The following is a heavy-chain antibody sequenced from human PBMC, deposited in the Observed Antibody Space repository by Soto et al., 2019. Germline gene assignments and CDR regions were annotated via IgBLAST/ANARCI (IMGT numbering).Heavy chain of an antibody. CDR3: ARVMEGYCSGGSCLNWFDP. Sequence: QVQLVQSGAEVKKPGSSVKVSCKASGGTFSSYTISWVRQAPGQGLEWMGRIIPILGIANYAQKFQGRVTITADKSTSTAYMELSSLRSEDTAVYYCARVMEGYCSGGSCLNWFDPWGQGTLVTVSS. J-gene: IGHJ5*02. CDR2: IIPILGIA. V-gene: IGHV1-69*02. D-gene: IGHD2-15*01. CDR1: GGTFSSYT.